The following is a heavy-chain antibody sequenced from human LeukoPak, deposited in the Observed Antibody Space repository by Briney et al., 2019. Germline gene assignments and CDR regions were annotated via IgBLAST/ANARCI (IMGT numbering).Heavy chain of an antibody. CDR2: FLYSGST. Sequence: PSETLSLTCTVSGGSISSYYCTWIRQPPGKGLEWIGYFLYSGSTNNNPSLKSRVTISVDTSKNQCSLKLNSVTAADTAVYYCATGDKRPIKLDYWGQGTLVTVSS. CDR3: ATGDKRPIKLDY. D-gene: IGHD2-21*01. J-gene: IGHJ4*02. CDR1: GGSISSYY. V-gene: IGHV4-59*01.